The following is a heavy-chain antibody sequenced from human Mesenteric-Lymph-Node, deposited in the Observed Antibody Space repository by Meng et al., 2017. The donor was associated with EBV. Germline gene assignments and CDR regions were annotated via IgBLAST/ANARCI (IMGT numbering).Heavy chain of an antibody. Sequence: QLRLQGSGPGLVKPSGTLSLTCIVSCGPISSSNYYWGWIRQPPGKGLEWIGSIYYSGGVYYNLSLKSRATVSVDTSKNQFSLRLSSVTAADTAVYYCARHREGGGFEPIDYWGQGTLVTVSS. J-gene: IGHJ4*02. CDR3: ARHREGGGFEPIDY. D-gene: IGHD3-16*01. CDR1: CGPISSSNYY. CDR2: IYYSGGV. V-gene: IGHV4-39*01.